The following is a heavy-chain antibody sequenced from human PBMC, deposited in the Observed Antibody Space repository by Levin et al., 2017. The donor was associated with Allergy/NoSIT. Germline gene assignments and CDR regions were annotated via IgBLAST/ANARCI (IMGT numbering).Heavy chain of an antibody. CDR3: ARAELSLGWTYHGMDV. V-gene: IGHV3-48*02. Sequence: ESLKISCAASGFIFRDYSMNWVRQAPGKGLAWVSYISSSSSAIYYADSVKGRFTISRDNAQNSLSLQMNSLRDEDTAVYYCARAELSLGWTYHGMDVWGPGTTVSVSS. D-gene: IGHD3/OR15-3a*01. CDR1: GFIFRDYS. J-gene: IGHJ6*02. CDR2: ISSSSSAI.